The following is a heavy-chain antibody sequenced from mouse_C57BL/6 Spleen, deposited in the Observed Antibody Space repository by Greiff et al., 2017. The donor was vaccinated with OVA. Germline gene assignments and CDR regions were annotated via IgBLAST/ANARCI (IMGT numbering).Heavy chain of an antibody. J-gene: IGHJ1*03. D-gene: IGHD1-1*01. Sequence: EVQGVESGGGLVQPGGSMKLSCAASGFTFSDAWMDWVRQSPEKGLEWVAEIRNKANNHATYYAESVKGRFTISRDDSKSSVYLQMNSLRAEDTGIYYCTPATRYWYFDVWGTGTTVTVSS. CDR2: IRNKANNHAT. CDR3: TPATRYWYFDV. CDR1: GFTFSDAW. V-gene: IGHV6-6*01.